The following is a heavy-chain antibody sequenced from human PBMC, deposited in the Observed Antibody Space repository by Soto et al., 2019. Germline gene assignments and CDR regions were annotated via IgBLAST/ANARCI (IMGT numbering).Heavy chain of an antibody. J-gene: IGHJ6*02. CDR2: MYNTGST. V-gene: IGHV4-59*01. Sequence: SENLTLSSPGFSSPIHRNYLSWIKHPLGNGLEWIGYMYNTGSTVYNPPFKSRVTISVDTSKNQFSLKLNSVTAADTAVYYCARDLWGYCGTDCYPLDVWGQGTTVT. D-gene: IGHD2-21*02. CDR3: ARDLWGYCGTDCYPLDV. CDR1: SSPIHRNY.